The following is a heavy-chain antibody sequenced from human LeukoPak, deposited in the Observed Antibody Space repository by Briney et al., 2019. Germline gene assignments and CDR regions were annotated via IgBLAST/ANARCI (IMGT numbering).Heavy chain of an antibody. D-gene: IGHD5-12*01. CDR3: AKVSTRMVATLLGIDY. J-gene: IGHJ4*02. Sequence: PGRSLRLSCAASGFTFSSYAMHWVRQAPGKGLEWVAVISYDGSNKYYADSVKGRFTISRDNSKNTLYLQMNSLRAEDTAVYYCAKVSTRMVATLLGIDYWGQGTLVTVSS. CDR2: ISYDGSNK. V-gene: IGHV3-30*04. CDR1: GFTFSSYA.